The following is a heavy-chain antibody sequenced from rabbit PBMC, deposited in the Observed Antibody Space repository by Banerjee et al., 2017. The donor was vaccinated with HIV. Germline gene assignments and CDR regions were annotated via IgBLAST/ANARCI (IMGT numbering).Heavy chain of an antibody. D-gene: IGHD6-1*01. CDR3: ATMDTHGYGGYAYAYFNL. CDR2: IYIGSGSS. Sequence: QEQLVESGGDLVKPGASLTLTCTASGFSLSSSYYMCWVRQAPGKGLEWIACIYIGSGSSYYASWAKGRFTISKTSSTTVTLQMTSLTVADTATYFCATMDTHGYGGYAYAYFNLWGPGTLVTVS. V-gene: IGHV1S45*01. J-gene: IGHJ4*01. CDR1: GFSLSSSYY.